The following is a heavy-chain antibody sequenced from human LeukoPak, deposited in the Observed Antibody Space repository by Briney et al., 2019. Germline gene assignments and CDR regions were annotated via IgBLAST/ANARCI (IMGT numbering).Heavy chain of an antibody. V-gene: IGHV4-30-2*01. D-gene: IGHD3-10*01. Sequence: SESLSLTCAVSGGSISSGDYPWSWIRQPPGKGLEWIGYIFHTGHTSYNPSLKSRVTISVDMSKNQLSLKLSSVTAADTAVYYCARGFYGSGSQFDYWGQGTLVTVSS. CDR3: ARGFYGSGSQFDY. CDR2: IFHTGHT. J-gene: IGHJ4*02. CDR1: GGSISSGDYP.